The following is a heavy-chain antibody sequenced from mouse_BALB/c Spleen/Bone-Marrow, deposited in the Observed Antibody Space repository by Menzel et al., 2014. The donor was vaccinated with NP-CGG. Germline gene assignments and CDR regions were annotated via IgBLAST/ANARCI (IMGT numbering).Heavy chain of an antibody. CDR2: IYPGDGST. D-gene: IGHD4-1*01. V-gene: IGHV1S56*01. CDR3: ARKENWAYAMDY. Sequence: LVESGPELVKPAAPVKMSCKASGYTFTSYYIHWVKQRPGQGLEWIGWIYPGDGSTKYNEKFKGKTTLTADKSSSTAYMLLSSLTSEDSAIYFCARKENWAYAMDYWGQGTSVTVSS. CDR1: GYTFTSYY. J-gene: IGHJ4*01.